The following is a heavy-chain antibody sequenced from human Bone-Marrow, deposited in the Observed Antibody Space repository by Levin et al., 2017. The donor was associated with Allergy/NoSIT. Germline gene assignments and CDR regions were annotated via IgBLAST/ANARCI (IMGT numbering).Heavy chain of an antibody. CDR1: GGSFSGYY. CDR2: INHSGST. CDR3: ARGFPFDHDSSGSWFDP. V-gene: IGHV4-34*01. J-gene: IGHJ5*02. Sequence: SQTLSLTCAVYGGSFSGYYWSWIRQPPGEGLEWIWEINHSGSTNYNPSLKSRVTISVHTSKNQFSLKLSSVTGADTAVYYWARGFPFDHDSSGSWFDPWGQGTLVTVSA. D-gene: IGHD3-22*01.